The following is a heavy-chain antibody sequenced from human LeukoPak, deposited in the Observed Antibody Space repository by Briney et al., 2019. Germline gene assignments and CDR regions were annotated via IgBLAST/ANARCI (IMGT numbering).Heavy chain of an antibody. J-gene: IGHJ4*02. CDR1: GFIFSDFA. CDR3: ARRDNFEY. CDR2: TSDDGTKT. D-gene: IGHD3-9*01. V-gene: IGHV3-30-3*01. Sequence: GESLRLSCAASGFIFSDFAMHWVRQAPGKGLEWLAGTSDDGTKTYYAQSVKGRFTISRDNSKNMLFLQMNSLRSEDTAIYYCARRDNFEYWGQGTLVTVSS.